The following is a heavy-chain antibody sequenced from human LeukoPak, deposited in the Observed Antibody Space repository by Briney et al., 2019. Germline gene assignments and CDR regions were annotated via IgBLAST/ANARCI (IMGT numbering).Heavy chain of an antibody. CDR1: GGSISSGGYS. V-gene: IGHV4-30-2*01. J-gene: IGHJ4*02. D-gene: IGHD6-19*01. Sequence: SETLSLTCAVSGGSISSGGYSWSWIRQPPRKGLEWIGCIYHSGSTYYNPSLKSRVTISVDRSKNQFSLKLSSVTAADTAVYYCATSREITGYSSGWYIYWGQGTLVTVSS. CDR2: IYHSGST. CDR3: ATSREITGYSSGWYIY.